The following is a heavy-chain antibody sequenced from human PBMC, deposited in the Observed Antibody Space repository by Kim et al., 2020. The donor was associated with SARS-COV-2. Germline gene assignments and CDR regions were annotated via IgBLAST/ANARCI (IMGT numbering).Heavy chain of an antibody. J-gene: IGHJ4*03. CDR3: AKRSAFEI. CDR1: GFTFSSFS. Sequence: GGSLRLSCAASGFTFSSFSMAWVRQAPGKGLEWVSTIASGGDRTYYAESVKGRFTVSRDNSKNALYLQLNSLRVDDTAVYYCAKRSAFEIWCQGTLVTVS. V-gene: IGHV3-23*01. CDR2: IASGGDRT.